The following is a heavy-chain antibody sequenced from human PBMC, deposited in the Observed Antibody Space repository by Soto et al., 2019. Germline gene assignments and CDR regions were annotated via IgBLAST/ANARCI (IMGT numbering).Heavy chain of an antibody. J-gene: IGHJ4*02. CDR1: GGSLTGYY. CDR2: IKDGGST. Sequence: QVQLQQWGAGLLKPSETLSLTCAVNGGSLTGYYWSWIRQPPGKGLEWIGEIKDGGSTNYSPSLKRXXTXSXXTSKNQFSLKLTSVTAADTAVYYCGRGQEGIVATHWDQGSLVTVSS. CDR3: GRGQEGIVATH. D-gene: IGHD5-12*01. V-gene: IGHV4-34*01.